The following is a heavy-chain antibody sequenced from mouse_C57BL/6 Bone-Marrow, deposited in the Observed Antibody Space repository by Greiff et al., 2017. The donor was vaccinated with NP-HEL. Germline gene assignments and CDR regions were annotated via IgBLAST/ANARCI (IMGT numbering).Heavy chain of an antibody. J-gene: IGHJ3*01. CDR3: TRGELDRFAY. Sequence: VKLQEPGPELVKPGASVKISCKASGYAFSSSWMTWVKQRPGKGLEWIGRIYPGDGDTKYNGKFKGKATLTADKSSSTAYMQLSSLTSEDSAVYFCTRGELDRFAYWGQGTLVTVSA. CDR1: GYAFSSSW. CDR2: IYPGDGDT. V-gene: IGHV1-82*01. D-gene: IGHD4-1*01.